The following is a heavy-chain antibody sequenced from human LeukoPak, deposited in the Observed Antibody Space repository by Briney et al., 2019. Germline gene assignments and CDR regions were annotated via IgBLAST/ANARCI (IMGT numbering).Heavy chain of an antibody. V-gene: IGHV3-74*01. J-gene: IGHJ6*03. CDR1: GFTFTTYW. Sequence: GGSLRLSCAASGFTFTTYWMHWVRQVPGKGLVWVARIKGDGSSTRHADSMKGRFTISRDNAKDTLYLQMNSLRAEDTAVYYCARDRTAPYYYYMDVWGKGTTVTVSS. CDR2: IKGDGSST. D-gene: IGHD2-8*02. CDR3: ARDRTAPYYYYMDV.